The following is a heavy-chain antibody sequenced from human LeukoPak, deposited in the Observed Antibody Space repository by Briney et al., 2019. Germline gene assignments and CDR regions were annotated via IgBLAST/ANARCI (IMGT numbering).Heavy chain of an antibody. J-gene: IGHJ6*03. CDR3: ARVRYSGSYGSGYYYYYMDV. D-gene: IGHD1-26*01. Sequence: ASVKVSCKASGYTFTSYGISWVRRAPGQGLEWMGWISAYNGNTNCAQKLQGRVTMTTDTSTSTAYMELRSLRSDDTAVYYCARVRYSGSYGSGYYYYYMDVWGKGTTVTVSS. CDR2: ISAYNGNT. CDR1: GYTFTSYG. V-gene: IGHV1-18*01.